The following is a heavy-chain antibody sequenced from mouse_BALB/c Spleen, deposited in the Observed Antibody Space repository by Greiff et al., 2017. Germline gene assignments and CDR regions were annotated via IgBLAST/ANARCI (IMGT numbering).Heavy chain of an antibody. D-gene: IGHD2-2*01. Sequence: EVMLVESGPGLVKPSQSLSLTCTVTGYSITSDYAWNWIRQFPGNKLEWMGYISYSGSTSYNPSLKSRISITRDTSKNQFFLQLNSVTTEDTATYYCARSPDGYDPYMDDWGQGTTRTVAS. J-gene: IGHJ2*01. V-gene: IGHV3-2*02. CDR2: ISYSGST. CDR1: GYSITSDYA. CDR3: ARSPDGYDPYMDD.